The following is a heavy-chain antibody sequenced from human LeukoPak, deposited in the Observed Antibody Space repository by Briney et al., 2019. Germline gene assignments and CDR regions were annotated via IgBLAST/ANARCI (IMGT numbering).Heavy chain of an antibody. V-gene: IGHV3-33*01. Sequence: GRSLRLSCAASGFTFSSCGMHWVRQAPGKGLEWVAVIWYDGSDKYYADSVKGRFTISRDNSKNTLYLQMNSLRAEDTAVYYCARATYNWNSYYFDYWGQGTLVTVSS. D-gene: IGHD1-7*01. CDR2: IWYDGSDK. CDR1: GFTFSSCG. CDR3: ARATYNWNSYYFDY. J-gene: IGHJ4*02.